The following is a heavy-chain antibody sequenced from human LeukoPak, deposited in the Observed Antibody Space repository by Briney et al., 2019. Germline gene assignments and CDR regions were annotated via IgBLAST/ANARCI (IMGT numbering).Heavy chain of an antibody. V-gene: IGHV3-7*01. J-gene: IGHJ3*02. CDR2: IKQDGSEK. Sequence: GRSLRLSCAASGFTFSSYAMHWVRQAPGKGLEWVANIKQDGSEKYYVDSVKGRFTISRDNAKNSLYLQMNSLRAEDTAVYYCARDFLAVSDAFDIWGQGTMVTVSS. CDR3: ARDFLAVSDAFDI. CDR1: GFTFSSYA.